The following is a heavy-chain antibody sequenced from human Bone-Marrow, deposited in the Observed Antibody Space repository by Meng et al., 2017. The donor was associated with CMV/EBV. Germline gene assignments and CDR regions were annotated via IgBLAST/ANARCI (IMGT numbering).Heavy chain of an antibody. CDR1: GFTVSSNY. CDR2: IYSGGST. Sequence: GESLKISCAASGFTVSSNYMSWVRQAPGKGLEWVSVIYSGGSTYYADSVKGRFTISRDNSKNTLYLQMNSLRAEDTAVYYCASRQHSSGYYYRPYYYYGIDVWGQGTTVTVSS. CDR3: ASRQHSSGYYYRPYYYYGIDV. V-gene: IGHV3-53*01. J-gene: IGHJ6*02. D-gene: IGHD3-22*01.